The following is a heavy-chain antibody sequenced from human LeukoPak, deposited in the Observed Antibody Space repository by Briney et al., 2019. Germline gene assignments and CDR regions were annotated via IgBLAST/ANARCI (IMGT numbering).Heavy chain of an antibody. CDR2: IYHSGNT. CDR1: GGSISSDY. V-gene: IGHV4-59*01. CDR3: ARDRGGAVAGIDY. D-gene: IGHD6-19*01. J-gene: IGHJ4*02. Sequence: PSETLSLTCTVSGGSISSDYWSWIRQPPGKGLEWIGYIYHSGNTNYNPSLKSRVTISVDTSKNQFSLKLSSVTAADTAVYYCARDRGGAVAGIDYWGQETLVTVSS.